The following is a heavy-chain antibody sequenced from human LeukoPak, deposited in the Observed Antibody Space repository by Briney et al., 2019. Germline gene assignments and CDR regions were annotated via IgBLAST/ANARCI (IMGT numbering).Heavy chain of an antibody. J-gene: IGHJ3*02. Sequence: SVQVSCHASGVPFRSYTISWVRQAPGQGLEWMGRIIPILGIANCAQKFQGRVTITADKSTSTAYMELSSPRSEDTAVYYCASPRAFCSSTSCQTANGAFDIWGQGTMVTVS. CDR1: GVPFRSYT. CDR3: ASPRAFCSSTSCQTANGAFDI. D-gene: IGHD2-2*01. CDR2: IIPILGIA. V-gene: IGHV1-69*02.